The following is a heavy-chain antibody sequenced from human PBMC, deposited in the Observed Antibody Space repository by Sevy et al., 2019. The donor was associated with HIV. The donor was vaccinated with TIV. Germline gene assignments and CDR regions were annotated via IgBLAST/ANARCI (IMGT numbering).Heavy chain of an antibody. CDR1: GFTFSSYA. D-gene: IGHD3-22*01. V-gene: IGHV3-30-3*01. Sequence: GGSLRLSCAASGFTFSSYAMHWFRQAPGKGLEWVALISYDGSNKYYADSVKGRFTISRDNSKNTLYLQMNSLRAEDTAVYYCARSSSSGYYSSSVDAFDIWGQGTMVTVSS. CDR3: ARSSSSGYYSSSVDAFDI. J-gene: IGHJ3*02. CDR2: ISYDGSNK.